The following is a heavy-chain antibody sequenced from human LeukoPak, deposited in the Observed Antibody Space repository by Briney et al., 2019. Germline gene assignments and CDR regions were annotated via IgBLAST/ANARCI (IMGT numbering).Heavy chain of an antibody. CDR1: GYTFTSYG. V-gene: IGHV1-18*03. CDR2: ISAYNGNT. J-gene: IGHJ4*02. D-gene: IGHD3-22*01. Sequence: ASVKVSCKASGYTFTSYGISWVRQAPGQGLEWMGWISAYNGNTNYAQKLQGRVTMTTDTSTSTAYMELSSLRSEDMAVYYCAREAYYYDSSGFDYWGQGTLVTVSS. CDR3: AREAYYYDSSGFDY.